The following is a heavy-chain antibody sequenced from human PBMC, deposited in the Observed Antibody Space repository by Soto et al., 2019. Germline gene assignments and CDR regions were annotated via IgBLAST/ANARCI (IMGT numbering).Heavy chain of an antibody. CDR2: INPDSGRT. V-gene: IGHV1-2*02. CDR3: ARDRGTGWYDNFDY. J-gene: IGHJ4*02. Sequence: QVQLVQSGADVKKPGASVMVSCKASGYAFTAYYVHWVRQAPGQGLEWLGWINPDSGRTNYAQRFQGRVTLTTDTSTSTAYMDLSRLRSYDTAMYYCARDRGTGWYDNFDYWGRGTLVTVSS. D-gene: IGHD6-19*01. CDR1: GYAFTAYY.